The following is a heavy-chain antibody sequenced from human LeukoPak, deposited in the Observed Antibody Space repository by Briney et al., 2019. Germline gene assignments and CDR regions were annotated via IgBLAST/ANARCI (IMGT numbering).Heavy chain of an antibody. J-gene: IGHJ3*02. V-gene: IGHV1-69*06. Sequence: SVKVSCKASGGTFSSYAISWVRQAPGQGLEWIGGIIPIFGTANYAQKFQGRVTITADKSTSTAYMELSSLRSEDTAVYYCARDEGRVAPDIWGRGTMVTVSS. CDR1: GGTFSSYA. CDR3: ARDEGRVAPDI. CDR2: IIPIFGTA. D-gene: IGHD3-3*01.